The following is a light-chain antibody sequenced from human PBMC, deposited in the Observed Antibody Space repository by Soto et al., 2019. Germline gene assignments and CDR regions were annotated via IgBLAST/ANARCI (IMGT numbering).Light chain of an antibody. Sequence: QSALTQPRSVSGSPGQSVTISCTGTSSDVGGYNYVSWYQQHPDKAPKLMIYDVTKRPSGVPDRFSGSKSGNTASLTISELQAEDEADYYCCSYAGSYSWVFGGGTKLTVL. CDR1: SSDVGGYNY. V-gene: IGLV2-11*01. J-gene: IGLJ3*02. CDR2: DVT. CDR3: CSYAGSYSWV.